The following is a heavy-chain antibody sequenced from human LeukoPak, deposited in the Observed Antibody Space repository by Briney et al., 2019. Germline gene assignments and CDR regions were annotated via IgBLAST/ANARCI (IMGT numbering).Heavy chain of an antibody. D-gene: IGHD6-6*01. CDR3: ARNTSSSPWFDP. CDR1: GGSVSSPNSY. Sequence: KSSETLSLTCTVSGGSVSSPNSYWSWIRQPPGKGPEWIGNVYYIGTTSYNSSLKSRVTISVDTSKNQFSLEVTSMTAADTAVYYCARNTSSSPWFDPWGQGTLVTVSS. V-gene: IGHV4-61*01. CDR2: VYYIGTT. J-gene: IGHJ5*02.